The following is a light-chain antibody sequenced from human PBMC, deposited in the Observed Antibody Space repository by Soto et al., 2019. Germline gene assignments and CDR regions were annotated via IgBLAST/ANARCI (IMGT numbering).Light chain of an antibody. CDR2: AAS. V-gene: IGKV1-27*01. Sequence: DIQITQSPSSLSASVGDRVTITCRASQGISNHLAWYQQKSGKVPNLLIYAASTLQPGVSSRFSGSGSGTEFTLTISSLQPEDVATYYCQKYNSVPWTFGQGTKVEIK. CDR3: QKYNSVPWT. CDR1: QGISNH. J-gene: IGKJ1*01.